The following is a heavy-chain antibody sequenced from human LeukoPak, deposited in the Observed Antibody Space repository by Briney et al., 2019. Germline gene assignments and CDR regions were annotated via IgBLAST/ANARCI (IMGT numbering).Heavy chain of an antibody. CDR3: ARGAYRISWPGIDY. V-gene: IGHV3-53*01. CDR2: IYSGGST. J-gene: IGHJ4*02. Sequence: SGGSLRLSCAASGFTVSSNYMSWVRQAPGKGLEWVSVIYSGGSTYYADSVKGRFTIPRDNSNNSVSLQMTNLRVEDTAIYYCARGAYRISWPGIDYWGQGTLVTVSS. CDR1: GFTVSSNY. D-gene: IGHD3-16*02.